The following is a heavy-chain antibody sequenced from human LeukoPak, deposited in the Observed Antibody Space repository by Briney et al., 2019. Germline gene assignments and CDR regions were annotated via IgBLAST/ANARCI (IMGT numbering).Heavy chain of an antibody. Sequence: GGSLRLSCAASGFTVSSNYMSWVRQAPGKGLEWVSVIYSGGSTYYADSVKGRFTISRDNSKNTLYLQMNSLRAEDTAVYYCAREVHSRRGYFDWLLDYWDQGTLVTVSS. V-gene: IGHV3-66*01. D-gene: IGHD3-9*01. CDR3: AREVHSRRGYFDWLLDY. J-gene: IGHJ4*02. CDR2: IYSGGST. CDR1: GFTVSSNY.